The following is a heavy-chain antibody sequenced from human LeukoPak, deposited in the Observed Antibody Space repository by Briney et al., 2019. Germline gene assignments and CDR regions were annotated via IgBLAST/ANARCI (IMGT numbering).Heavy chain of an antibody. Sequence: GGSLRLSCAASGFTFSDYYMSWIRQAPGKGLEWVSYISSSGSNIYYADSVKGQFTISRDNSKNTLYLQMNSLRAEDTAVYYCAKDRGYSYGISEYWGQGTLVTVSS. D-gene: IGHD5-18*01. J-gene: IGHJ4*02. CDR3: AKDRGYSYGISEY. V-gene: IGHV3-11*01. CDR1: GFTFSDYY. CDR2: ISSSGSNI.